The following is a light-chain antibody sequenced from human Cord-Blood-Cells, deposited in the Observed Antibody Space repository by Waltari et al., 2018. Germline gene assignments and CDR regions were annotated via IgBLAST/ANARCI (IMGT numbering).Light chain of an antibody. J-gene: IGLJ2*01. Sequence: QSALTQPASVSGSPGQSITISCTGPSSDVGSYNFLSWYQQHPGKAPKLLIYEVSKRPSGVSNRFSGSKSGNTASLTISGLQAEDEADYYCCSYAGSSTLVFGGGTKLTVL. V-gene: IGLV2-23*02. CDR1: SSDVGSYNF. CDR3: CSYAGSSTLV. CDR2: EVS.